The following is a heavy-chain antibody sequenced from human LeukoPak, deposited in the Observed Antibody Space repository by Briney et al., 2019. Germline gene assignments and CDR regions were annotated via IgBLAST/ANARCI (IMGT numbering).Heavy chain of an antibody. D-gene: IGHD3-3*01. V-gene: IGHV4-59*01. J-gene: IGHJ3*02. CDR2: IYYSGST. CDR1: GGSISSYY. CDR3: ARHGTDFWSGPTHAFDI. Sequence: SETLSLTCTVSGGSISSYYWSWIRKPPGKGLEWIGYIYYSGSTNYNPSRKSRVTISVDTSKNQFSLKLSSVTAADTAVYYCARHGTDFWSGPTHAFDIWGQGTMVTVSS.